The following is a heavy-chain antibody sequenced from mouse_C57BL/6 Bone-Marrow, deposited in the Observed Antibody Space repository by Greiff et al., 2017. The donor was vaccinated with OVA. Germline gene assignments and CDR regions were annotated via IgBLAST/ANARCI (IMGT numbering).Heavy chain of an antibody. D-gene: IGHD1-1*01. Sequence: EVQLPQSVAELVRPGASVKLSCTASGFNITNTYMPWVKQRPEQGLEWIGRIDPANGNTKYAPKFQGKATITADTSSTTAYLQLSSLTSEDTAIYYCAPYYYGSSDVGYWGQGTTLTVSS. V-gene: IGHV14-3*01. CDR3: APYYYGSSDVGY. CDR2: IDPANGNT. CDR1: GFNITNTY. J-gene: IGHJ2*01.